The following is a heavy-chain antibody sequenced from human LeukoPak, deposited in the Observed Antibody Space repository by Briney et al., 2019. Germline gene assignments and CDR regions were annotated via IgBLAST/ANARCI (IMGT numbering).Heavy chain of an antibody. D-gene: IGHD2-2*01. V-gene: IGHV4-34*01. CDR1: GGSISSYY. Sequence: PSETLSLTCTVSGGSISSYYWSWIRQPPGKGLEWIGEINHSGSTNYNPSLKSRVTISVDTSKNQFSLKLSSVTAADTAVYYCARGGVDIVVVPAAIHDYWGQGTLVTVSS. CDR2: INHSGST. J-gene: IGHJ4*02. CDR3: ARGGVDIVVVPAAIHDY.